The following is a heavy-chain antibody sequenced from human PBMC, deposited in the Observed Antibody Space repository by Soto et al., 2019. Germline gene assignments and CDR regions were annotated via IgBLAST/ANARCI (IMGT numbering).Heavy chain of an antibody. V-gene: IGHV3-30*18. CDR2: ISYDGSSK. CDR3: AKVTGYCSSSSCSRDYYYYYGMDV. J-gene: IGHJ6*02. CDR1: GFTFSSYG. D-gene: IGHD2-2*01. Sequence: VQLVDSGGGLVQPGGSLRLSCAASGFTFSSYGMHWVRQAPGKGLEWVAVISYDGSSKYYADSVKGRFTISRDNSKNTLYLQMNSLGVEDTAVYYCAKVTGYCSSSSCSRDYYYYYGMDVWGQGTTVTVSS.